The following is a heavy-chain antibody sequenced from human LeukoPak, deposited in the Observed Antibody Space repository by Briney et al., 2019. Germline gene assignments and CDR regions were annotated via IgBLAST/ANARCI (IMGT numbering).Heavy chain of an antibody. CDR1: GFTFTSSA. CDR2: IVVGSGNT. D-gene: IGHD2-2*01. CDR3: AAADVGYRSSTSCYNFDY. J-gene: IGHJ4*02. Sequence: ASVKVSCKASGFTFTSSAMQWVRQARGQRLEWIGWIVVGSGNTNYAQKFQERVTITRDMSTSTAYMELSSLRSEDTAVYYCAAADVGYRSSTSCYNFDYWGQGTLVTVSS. V-gene: IGHV1-58*02.